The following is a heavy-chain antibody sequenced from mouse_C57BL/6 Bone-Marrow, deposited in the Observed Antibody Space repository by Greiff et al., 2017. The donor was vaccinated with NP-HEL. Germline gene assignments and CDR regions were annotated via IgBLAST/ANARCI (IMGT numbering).Heavy chain of an antibody. J-gene: IGHJ3*01. D-gene: IGHD2-3*01. Sequence: QVQLQQSGAELARPGASVKMSCKASGYTFTSYTMHWVKQRPGQGLEWIGYINPSSGYTKYNQKFKDKATLTADKSSSTAYMQLSSLTAEDAAVYYCARGGYYPFAYWGQGTLVTVSA. CDR1: GYTFTSYT. CDR3: ARGGYYPFAY. V-gene: IGHV1-4*01. CDR2: INPSSGYT.